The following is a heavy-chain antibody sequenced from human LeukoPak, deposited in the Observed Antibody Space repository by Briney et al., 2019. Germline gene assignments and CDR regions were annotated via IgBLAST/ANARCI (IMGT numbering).Heavy chain of an antibody. CDR1: GGSFSGYY. CDR2: INHSGST. V-gene: IGHV4-34*01. CDR3: ARGLYSGSYPFDY. D-gene: IGHD1-26*01. Sequence: PSETLSPTCAVYGGSFSGYYWSWIRQPPGKGLEWIGEINHSGSTNYNPSLKSRVTISVDTSKNQFSLKLSSVTAADTAVYYCARGLYSGSYPFDYWGQGTLVTVSS. J-gene: IGHJ4*02.